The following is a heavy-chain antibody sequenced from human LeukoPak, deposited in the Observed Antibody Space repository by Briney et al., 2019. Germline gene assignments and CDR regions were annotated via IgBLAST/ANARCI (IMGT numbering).Heavy chain of an antibody. CDR2: IYYSGST. D-gene: IGHD5-24*01. J-gene: IGHJ4*02. Sequence: PSETLSLTCTVSGGSISSYYWSWIRQPPGKGLEWIGYIYYSGSTNYNPSLKSRLTISVDTSKNQFSLKLNSVTAADTAVYYCAREKRRDGYNYLDYWGQGTLVTVSS. CDR3: AREKRRDGYNYLDY. V-gene: IGHV4-59*12. CDR1: GGSISSYY.